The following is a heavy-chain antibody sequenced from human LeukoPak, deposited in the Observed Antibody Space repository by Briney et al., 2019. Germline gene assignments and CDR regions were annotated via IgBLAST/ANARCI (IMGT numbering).Heavy chain of an antibody. Sequence: GGSLRLSCAASGFIFSSHAMSWVRQAPGKGLVWVSRISPTGSTTSYADSVKGRFTVSRDNAKNTLYLQVNNLRAEDTAVYYCARGPNSNWSGLDFWGQGTLLTVSS. CDR2: ISPTGSTT. D-gene: IGHD6-6*01. V-gene: IGHV3-74*01. J-gene: IGHJ4*02. CDR1: GFIFSSHA. CDR3: ARGPNSNWSGLDF.